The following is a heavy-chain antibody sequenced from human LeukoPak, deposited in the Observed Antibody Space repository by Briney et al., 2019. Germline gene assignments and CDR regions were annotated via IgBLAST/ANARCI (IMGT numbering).Heavy chain of an antibody. CDR2: INHSGST. CDR3: ASRGQQLAADNWFDP. V-gene: IGHV4-34*01. CDR1: GGAFRGYY. Sequence: SETLSLTCAVSGGAFRGYYWSWICQPPRKGLEWVWEINHSGSTNYNLSLKSRVIISLDTSKNQISLKLSSVTAADRAVYYCASRGQQLAADNWFDPWGQGTLVTAFS. J-gene: IGHJ5*02. D-gene: IGHD6-13*01.